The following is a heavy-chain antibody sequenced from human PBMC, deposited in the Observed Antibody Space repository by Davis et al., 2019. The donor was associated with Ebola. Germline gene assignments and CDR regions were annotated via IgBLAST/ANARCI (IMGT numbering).Heavy chain of an antibody. Sequence: AASVKVSCKASGYTFNIYYMYWVRQAPGQGLEWMGIINPSGGTTSYAQKFQGRVTMTRDTSTSTVYMELISLHQGPIDLPPGTLLQEHLWG. CDR3: TLLQEHL. CDR1: GYTFNIYY. V-gene: IGHV1-46*02. CDR2: INPSGGTT. J-gene: IGHJ6*01.